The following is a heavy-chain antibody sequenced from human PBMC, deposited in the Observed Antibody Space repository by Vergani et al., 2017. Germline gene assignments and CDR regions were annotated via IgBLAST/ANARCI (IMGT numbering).Heavy chain of an antibody. V-gene: IGHV3-21*01. J-gene: IGHJ6*02. D-gene: IGHD6-13*01. CDR3: ARDLAAAVPYYYYYGMDV. CDR2: ISSSSSYI. CDR1: GFTFSSYS. Sequence: EVQLVESGGGLVKPGGSLRLSCAASGFTFSSYSMNWVRQAPGKGLEWVSSISSSSSYIYYADSVKGRFTISRDNAKNSLYLQMNSLRAEDMAVYYCARDLAAAVPYYYYYGMDVWGQGTTVTVSS.